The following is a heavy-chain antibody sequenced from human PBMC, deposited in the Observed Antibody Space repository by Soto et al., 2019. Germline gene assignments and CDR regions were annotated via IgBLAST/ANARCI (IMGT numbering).Heavy chain of an antibody. CDR2: ISTGTDR. Sequence: GGSLRLSCVASGFTFESYAMTWVRQAPGTGLEWVSTISTGTDRYYGDSVKGRFSISRDNSMDTVYLHINSLRVEDTAMYYCARGYGYNLDRWGQGTPVTVSS. CDR1: GFTFESYA. V-gene: IGHV3-23*01. J-gene: IGHJ5*02. D-gene: IGHD5-18*01. CDR3: ARGYGYNLDR.